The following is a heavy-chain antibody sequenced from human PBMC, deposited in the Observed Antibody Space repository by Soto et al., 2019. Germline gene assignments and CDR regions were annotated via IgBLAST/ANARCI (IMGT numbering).Heavy chain of an antibody. CDR3: ARARWEATLCTYYGMDV. J-gene: IGHJ6*02. V-gene: IGHV1-69*01. Sequence: QVQLVQSGAEVKKPGSSVKVSCKASGGTFSSYAISWVRQAPGQGLEWMGGIIPIFGTANYAQKFQGRVTITADESTSTAYMELSSLRSEDTAVYYCARARWEATLCTYYGMDVWGQGTTVTVSS. D-gene: IGHD1-26*01. CDR1: GGTFSSYA. CDR2: IIPIFGTA.